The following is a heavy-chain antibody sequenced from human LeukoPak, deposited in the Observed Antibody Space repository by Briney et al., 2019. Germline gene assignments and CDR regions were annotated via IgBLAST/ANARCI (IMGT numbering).Heavy chain of an antibody. Sequence: PSETLSLTCTVSGGSISSYYWSWIRQTPGKGLEWIGYIYYSGSTNYNPSLKSRVTISVDTSKNQFSLKLSSVTAADTAVYYCARAAVVVPAAIVWFDPWGQGTLVTVSS. D-gene: IGHD2-2*02. J-gene: IGHJ5*02. CDR2: IYYSGST. CDR3: ARAAVVVPAAIVWFDP. CDR1: GGSISSYY. V-gene: IGHV4-59*01.